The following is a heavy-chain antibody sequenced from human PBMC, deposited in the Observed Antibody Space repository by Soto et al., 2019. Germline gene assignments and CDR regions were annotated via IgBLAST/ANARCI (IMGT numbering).Heavy chain of an antibody. D-gene: IGHD3-3*01. Sequence: PGGSLRLSCAASGFNLFTFRSYAMTWVRQAPGKGLEWVSAISGSGGSTYYADSVKGRFTISRDNSKNTLYLQMSSLRAEDTATYYCARSTTTIFATAVLDYWGQGTLVTVSS. CDR2: ISGSGGST. CDR1: GFNLFTFRSYA. CDR3: ARSTTTIFATAVLDY. V-gene: IGHV3-23*01. J-gene: IGHJ4*02.